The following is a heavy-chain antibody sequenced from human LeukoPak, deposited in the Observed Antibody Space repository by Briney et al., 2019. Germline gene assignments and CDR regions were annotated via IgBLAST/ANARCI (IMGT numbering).Heavy chain of an antibody. CDR3: ARDGGYYGSGSYYTGRYYYYMDV. V-gene: IGHV4-59*01. CDR1: SGSISSYY. Sequence: SETLSLTCTVSSGSISSYYWSWIRQPPGKGLEWIGYIYYSGSTNYNPSLKSRVTISVDTSKNQFSLKLSSVTAADTAVYYCARDGGYYGSGSYYTGRYYYYMDVRGKGTTVTVSS. CDR2: IYYSGST. D-gene: IGHD3-10*01. J-gene: IGHJ6*03.